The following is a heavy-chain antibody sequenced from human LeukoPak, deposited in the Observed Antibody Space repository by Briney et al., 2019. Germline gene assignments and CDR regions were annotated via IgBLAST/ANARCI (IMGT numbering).Heavy chain of an antibody. Sequence: TGGSLRLSCAASGFTFSGSAIHWVRQASGKGLEWVGRIRSKVNNYATEYAASVRGRFTISRDDSKNTAYLQMNSLKIGDTAVYYCARPYADLGGDFDHWGQGTLVTVSS. J-gene: IGHJ4*02. CDR2: IRSKVNNYAT. CDR3: ARPYADLGGDFDH. V-gene: IGHV3-73*01. CDR1: GFTFSGSA. D-gene: IGHD4-17*01.